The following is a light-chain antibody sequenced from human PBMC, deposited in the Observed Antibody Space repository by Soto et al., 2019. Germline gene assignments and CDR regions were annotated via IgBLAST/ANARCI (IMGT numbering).Light chain of an antibody. CDR2: RDD. Sequence: QSVLTQPPSASGTPGQRVTISCSGSNSHIGNTYLYWYQQLPETAPKLLVYRDDQRPPGVPDRFSGSKSGTSASLTISGLRSEDEGDYYCCSYAGSYTFVFGTGTKVTVL. J-gene: IGLJ1*01. CDR1: NSHIGNTY. V-gene: IGLV1-47*01. CDR3: CSYAGSYTFV.